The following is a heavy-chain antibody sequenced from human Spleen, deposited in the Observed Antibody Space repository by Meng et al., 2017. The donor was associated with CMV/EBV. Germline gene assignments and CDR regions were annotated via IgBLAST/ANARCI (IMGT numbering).Heavy chain of an antibody. CDR1: GFTFSSYW. CDR2: INSDGSST. J-gene: IGHJ6*02. V-gene: IGHV3-74*01. D-gene: IGHD2-2*01. Sequence: GESLKISCAASGFTFSSYWMHWVRQAPGKGLVWVSRINSDGSSTSYADSVKGRFTISRDNAKNSLFLQMNSLRTEDTAVYFCARSRDQSTDSKYGLDVWGQGTTVTVSS. CDR3: ARSRDQSTDSKYGLDV.